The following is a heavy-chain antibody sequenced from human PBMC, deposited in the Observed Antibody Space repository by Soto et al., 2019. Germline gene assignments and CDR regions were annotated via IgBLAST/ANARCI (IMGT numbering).Heavy chain of an antibody. V-gene: IGHV1-2*04. CDR3: ARVGGGLASLGYYGMDV. J-gene: IGHJ6*02. CDR2: INPNSGGT. CDR1: GYTFIGYY. D-gene: IGHD3-10*01. Sequence: QVQLVQSGAEVKKTGASVKVSCKASGYTFIGYYIHWVRQAPGQGLEWMGWINPNSGGTNYAQRFQGWVTMTRDRSLSTAYMELSRLKSDATAVYYCARVGGGLASLGYYGMDVWGQGTTVTVSS.